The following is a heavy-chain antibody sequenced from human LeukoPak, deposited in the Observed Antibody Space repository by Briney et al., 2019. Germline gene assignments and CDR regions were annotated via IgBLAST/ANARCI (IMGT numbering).Heavy chain of an antibody. D-gene: IGHD4-17*01. V-gene: IGHV3-53*01. CDR2: IYSGGST. CDR1: GFTVSSNY. J-gene: IGHJ4*02. CDR3: ARSVPDYGDYYFDY. Sequence: PGGSLRLSCAASGFTVSSNYMSWLRQAPGKGLEWVSVIYSGGSTYYADSVKGRFTISRDNSKNTLYLQMNSLRAEDTAVYYCARSVPDYGDYYFDYWGQGTLVTVSS.